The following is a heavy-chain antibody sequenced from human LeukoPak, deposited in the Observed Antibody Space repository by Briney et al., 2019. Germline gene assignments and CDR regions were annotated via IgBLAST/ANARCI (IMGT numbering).Heavy chain of an antibody. Sequence: GGSLRLSCAASGFTVSSNYMSWVRQAPGKGLEWVSVIYSGGSTYYADSVKGRFTISRDNSKNTLYPQMNSLRAEDTAVYYCARHSLAAAGTVDYWGQGTLVTVSS. CDR3: ARHSLAAAGTVDY. V-gene: IGHV3-53*01. J-gene: IGHJ4*02. CDR1: GFTVSSNY. CDR2: IYSGGST. D-gene: IGHD6-13*01.